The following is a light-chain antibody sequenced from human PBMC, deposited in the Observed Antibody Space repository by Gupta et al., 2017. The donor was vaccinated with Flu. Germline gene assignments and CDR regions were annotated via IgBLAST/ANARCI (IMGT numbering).Light chain of an antibody. J-gene: IGKJ2*01. Sequence: TLSCSPGERATLSGRASQSVSSSYLAWYQQKPGQAPRLLIYGASSRATGIPDRFSGSGSGTDFTLTISRLEPEDLAVYYCQQYGSSPMHTFGQGTKLEIK. CDR2: GAS. CDR3: QQYGSSPMHT. CDR1: QSVSSSY. V-gene: IGKV3-20*01.